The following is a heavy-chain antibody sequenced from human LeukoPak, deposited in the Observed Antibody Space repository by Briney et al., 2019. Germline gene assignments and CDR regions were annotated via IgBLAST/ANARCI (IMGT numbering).Heavy chain of an antibody. CDR1: GYTFTGYY. J-gene: IGHJ4*02. Sequence: ASVKVSCKASGYTFTGYYMHWVRQAPGQGLEWMGWISAYNGNTNYAQKLQGRVTMTTDTSTSTAYMELRSLRSDDTAVYYCARDLRTIFGVVWKIDYWGQGTLVTVSS. CDR2: ISAYNGNT. V-gene: IGHV1-18*04. D-gene: IGHD3-3*01. CDR3: ARDLRTIFGVVWKIDY.